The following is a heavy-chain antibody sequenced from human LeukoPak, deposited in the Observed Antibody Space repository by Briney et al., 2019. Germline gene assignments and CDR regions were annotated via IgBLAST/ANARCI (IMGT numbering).Heavy chain of an antibody. CDR3: ARLAGNNWLDP. J-gene: IGHJ5*02. CDR2: IYPGDSDT. CDR1: GHSFASYW. V-gene: IGHV5-51*01. Sequence: GESLKISCQSSGHSFASYWIGWLRQMPGQGLEWMGIIYPGDSDTRYSPSFEGQVTISVDKSITTAYLQWTSLKASDTAMYYCARLAGNNWLDPWGQGTLVTVSS.